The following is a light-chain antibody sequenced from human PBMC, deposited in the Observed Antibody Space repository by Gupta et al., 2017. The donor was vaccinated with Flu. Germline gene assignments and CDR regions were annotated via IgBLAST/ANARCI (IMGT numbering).Light chain of an antibody. CDR1: QDIRND. CDR2: VAS. J-gene: IGKJ4*01. CDR3: LQHRNYPLT. V-gene: IGKV1-17*01. Sequence: PSSLSAAVGDRVTISCRASQDIRNDLGWYQQKPGRAPKRLIYVASSLQSGVPSRFSGSGSGTEFTLTISSLQPEDFATYYCLQHRNYPLTFGGGTKVEIK.